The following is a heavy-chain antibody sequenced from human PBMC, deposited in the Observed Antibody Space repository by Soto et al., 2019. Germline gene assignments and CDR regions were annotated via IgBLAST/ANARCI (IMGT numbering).Heavy chain of an antibody. J-gene: IGHJ5*02. CDR1: GYSISSGYY. V-gene: IGHV4-38-2*01. D-gene: IGHD6-6*01. CDR2: IYHSGST. CDR3: ARVIAASTNWFDP. Sequence: PSETLSLTCAVSGYSISSGYYWGWIRQPPGKGLEWIGSIYHSGSTYYNPSLKSRVTISVDTSKNQFSLKLSSVTAADTAVYYCARVIAASTNWFDPWGQGTLVTVSS.